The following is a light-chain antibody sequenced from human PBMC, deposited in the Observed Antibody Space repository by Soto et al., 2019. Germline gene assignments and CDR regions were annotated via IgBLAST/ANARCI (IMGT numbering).Light chain of an antibody. CDR2: LGC. CDR1: QSLLHSNCYNC. Sequence: DIVMTQSPLSLPVTPGEPASISCRSSQSLLHSNCYNCLHRYLQKPGQSPQLLIYLGCNRSSGSPDRCSGSTSGTDFTLKISRVEAEDVGVYYCTQARHTPRFTCDPGAKVDIK. CDR3: TQARHTPRFT. J-gene: IGKJ3*01. V-gene: IGKV2-28*01.